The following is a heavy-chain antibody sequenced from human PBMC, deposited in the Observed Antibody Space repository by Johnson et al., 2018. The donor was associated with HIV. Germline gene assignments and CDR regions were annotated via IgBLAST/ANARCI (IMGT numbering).Heavy chain of an antibody. D-gene: IGHD2-15*01. CDR3: ARPHPVGGGSWWYLGAFDI. Sequence: QVQLVESGGGVVQPGRSLRLSCAASGFTFSSYAMHWVRQAPGKGLEWVAVISYDGSNKYYADSVKGRFTISRDNSKNTLYLQMTSLRAEDTAVYYCARPHPVGGGSWWYLGAFDIWGQGTMVTVSS. J-gene: IGHJ3*02. V-gene: IGHV3-30-3*01. CDR2: ISYDGSNK. CDR1: GFTFSSYA.